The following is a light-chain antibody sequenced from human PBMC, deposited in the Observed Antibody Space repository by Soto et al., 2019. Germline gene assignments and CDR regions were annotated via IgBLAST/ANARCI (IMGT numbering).Light chain of an antibody. Sequence: QSVLTQPPSVSGAPGQRVTISCTGRSSNIGAGYDVQWYQQLPGTAPKLLIYGNSNRPSAVPTRYSGSKSGTSASLAITGLQAEDEAGYYCLSYDSNLSGSVFGGGTKLTVL. CDR2: GNS. CDR3: LSYDSNLSGSV. J-gene: IGLJ2*01. CDR1: SSNIGAGYD. V-gene: IGLV1-40*01.